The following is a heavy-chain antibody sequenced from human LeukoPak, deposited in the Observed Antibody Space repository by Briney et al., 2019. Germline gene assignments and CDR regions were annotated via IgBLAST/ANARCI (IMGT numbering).Heavy chain of an antibody. D-gene: IGHD6-13*01. CDR3: AKVAYSSSWYAFDY. CDR1: GFTFSSYA. Sequence: GGSLRLSCAASGFTFSSYAMSWVRQAPGKGLEWVSAISGSGGSTSSADSVKGRFTISRDSSKNTLYLQMNSLRAEDTAVYYCAKVAYSSSWYAFDYWGQGTLVTVSS. CDR2: ISGSGGST. V-gene: IGHV3-23*01. J-gene: IGHJ4*02.